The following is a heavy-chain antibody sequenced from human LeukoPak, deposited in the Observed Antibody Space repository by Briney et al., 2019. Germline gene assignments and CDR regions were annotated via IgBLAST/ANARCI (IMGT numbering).Heavy chain of an antibody. Sequence: PGGSLRLSCAASGFTFSTYDMYWVRQAPGKGLECVALIRYDGSNKYYADSVKGRFTISRDNSENSLYLQMDSLTAEDTAVYYCTRKGSQWDFLVDYWGQGTRVAVSP. J-gene: IGHJ4*02. CDR2: IRYDGSNK. CDR1: GFTFSTYD. CDR3: TRKGSQWDFLVDY. V-gene: IGHV3-30*02. D-gene: IGHD2/OR15-2a*01.